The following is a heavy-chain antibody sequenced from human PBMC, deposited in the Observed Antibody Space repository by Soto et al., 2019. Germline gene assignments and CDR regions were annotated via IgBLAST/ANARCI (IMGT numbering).Heavy chain of an antibody. Sequence: QVQLVQSGAEVKKPGASVKVSCKATGYTFTNYYMNWVRQAPGQGLEWMGTISPSDGSTTYTQRFQGRVTMTRDTSTTTVYMELSSLRSDDTAVYYCARDRGIAMSGAVRTYSWLDPWGQGTLVTVSS. V-gene: IGHV1-46*01. CDR1: GYTFTNYY. CDR3: ARDRGIAMSGAVRTYSWLDP. CDR2: ISPSDGST. D-gene: IGHD3-3*01. J-gene: IGHJ5*02.